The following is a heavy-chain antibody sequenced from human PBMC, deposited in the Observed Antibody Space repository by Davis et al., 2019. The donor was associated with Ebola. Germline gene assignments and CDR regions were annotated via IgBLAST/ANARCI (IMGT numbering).Heavy chain of an antibody. J-gene: IGHJ6*02. CDR2: INHSGST. CDR1: GGSISGYY. Sequence: SETLSLTCTVSGGSISGYYWSWIRQPPGKGLEWIGEINHSGSTNYNPSLKSRVTISVDTSKNQFSLKLSSVTAADTAVYYCARTRVVAATSFYYYYYGMDVWGQGTTVTVSS. V-gene: IGHV4-34*01. CDR3: ARTRVVAATSFYYYYYGMDV. D-gene: IGHD2-15*01.